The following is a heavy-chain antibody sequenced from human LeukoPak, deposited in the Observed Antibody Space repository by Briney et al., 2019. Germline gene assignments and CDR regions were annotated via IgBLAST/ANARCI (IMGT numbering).Heavy chain of an antibody. V-gene: IGHV1-2*02. CDR3: ARSLYSGSYYRFGY. J-gene: IGHJ4*02. CDR2: INPNSGGT. Sequence: ASVKVSCKASGYTFTGYYMHWVRQAPGQGLEWMGLINPNSGGTNYAQKFHGRVTMTRDTSISTAYMEPSRLRSDDTAVYYCARSLYSGSYYRFGYWGQGTLVTVSS. CDR1: GYTFTGYY. D-gene: IGHD1-26*01.